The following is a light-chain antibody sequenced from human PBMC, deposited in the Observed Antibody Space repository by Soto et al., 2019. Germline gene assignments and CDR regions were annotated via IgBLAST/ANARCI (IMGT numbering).Light chain of an antibody. J-gene: IGLJ1*01. CDR3: AAWDDSLSGHFV. V-gene: IGLV1-44*01. CDR2: NNN. Sequence: QSVLTQPPSASGTPGQRVTISCSGSSSNIGTNTVSWYQHLPGTAPKLLIYNNNQRPSGVPDRFSGSKSGTSASLAISGLQFEDEVDYYCAAWDDSLSGHFVFGTGTKVTVL. CDR1: SSNIGTNT.